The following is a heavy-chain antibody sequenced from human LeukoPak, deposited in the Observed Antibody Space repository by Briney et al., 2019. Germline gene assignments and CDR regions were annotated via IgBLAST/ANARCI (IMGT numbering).Heavy chain of an antibody. D-gene: IGHD6-6*01. CDR3: TKDIRPRYSSSSGFDY. CDR2: ISGDGVST. V-gene: IGHV3-43*02. J-gene: IGHJ4*02. CDR1: GFTFDDYG. Sequence: PGGSLRLSCAASGFTFDDYGMTWVRQPPGKGLEWVSLISGDGVSTYYADSVKGRFTISRDNSKNSLYLQMNSLRTEDTALYYCTKDIRPRYSSSSGFDYWGQGTLVTVSS.